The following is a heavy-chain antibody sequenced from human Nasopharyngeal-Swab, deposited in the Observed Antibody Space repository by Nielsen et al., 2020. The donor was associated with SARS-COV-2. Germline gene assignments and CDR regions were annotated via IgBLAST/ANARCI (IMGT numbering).Heavy chain of an antibody. CDR2: ISSSAAFI. CDR3: ARADAYSNYGSLDY. CDR1: GFTLSDYS. D-gene: IGHD4-11*01. Sequence: GESLKISCAASGFTLSDYSMNWVRQAPGKGLEWVSSISSSAAFINYADSVQGRLTISRDNAKNSLYLQMNSLRAEDTAVFYCARADAYSNYGSLDYWGQGTLVTVSS. V-gene: IGHV3-21*01. J-gene: IGHJ4*02.